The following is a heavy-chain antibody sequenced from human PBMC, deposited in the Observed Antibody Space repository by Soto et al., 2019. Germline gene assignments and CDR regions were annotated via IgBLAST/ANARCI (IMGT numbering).Heavy chain of an antibody. D-gene: IGHD2-2*01. Sequence: SVKVSCKASGGTFSSYAISWVRQAPGQGLEWMGGIIPICGTANYAQKFQGRVTITADESTSTAYMELSSLRSEDTAVYYCASGDQLLLTSPSYFDYWGQGTLVTVSS. CDR2: IIPICGTA. CDR1: GGTFSSYA. V-gene: IGHV1-69*13. J-gene: IGHJ4*02. CDR3: ASGDQLLLTSPSYFDY.